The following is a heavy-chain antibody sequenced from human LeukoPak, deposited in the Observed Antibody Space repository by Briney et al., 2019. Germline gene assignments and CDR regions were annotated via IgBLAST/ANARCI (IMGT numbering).Heavy chain of an antibody. J-gene: IGHJ4*02. Sequence: GGSLRLSCAASGFTFSSYGMHWVRQAPGKGLEWVAFIRYDGSNKYYADSVKGRFTISRDNSKNTLSLQMNSLRAEDTAVYYCAKDPGVVPAHYFDYWGQGTLVTVSS. CDR1: GFTFSSYG. CDR3: AKDPGVVPAHYFDY. CDR2: IRYDGSNK. D-gene: IGHD2-2*01. V-gene: IGHV3-30*02.